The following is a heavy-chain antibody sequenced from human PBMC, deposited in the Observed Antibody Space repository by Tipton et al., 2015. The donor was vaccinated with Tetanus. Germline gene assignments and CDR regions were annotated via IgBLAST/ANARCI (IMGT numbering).Heavy chain of an antibody. D-gene: IGHD3-22*01. Sequence: SLRLSCAASGFTFDDYAMHWVRQAPGKGLEWVSGISWNSGSIGYADSVKGRFTISRDNAKNSLYLQMNSLRAEDTALYYCAKDIGTTADYDSSGPFDYWGQGTLVTVSS. V-gene: IGHV3-9*01. CDR3: AKDIGTTADYDSSGPFDY. CDR2: ISWNSGSI. CDR1: GFTFDDYA. J-gene: IGHJ4*02.